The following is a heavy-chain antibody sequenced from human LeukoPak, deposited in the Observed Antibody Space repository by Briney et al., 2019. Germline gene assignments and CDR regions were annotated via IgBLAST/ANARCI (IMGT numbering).Heavy chain of an antibody. CDR1: GFTFSRHW. V-gene: IGHV3-7*01. CDR2: INQDGSGK. J-gene: IGHJ1*01. Sequence: GGSLRLSYATSGFTFSRHWMSWVRQAPGKGLEWVANINQDGSGKYYVDSVKGRFTISRDSAKNSLYLQMNSLRSEDTAIYYCAEGTTGWGQGTLVTVSS. D-gene: IGHD1-1*01. CDR3: AEGTTG.